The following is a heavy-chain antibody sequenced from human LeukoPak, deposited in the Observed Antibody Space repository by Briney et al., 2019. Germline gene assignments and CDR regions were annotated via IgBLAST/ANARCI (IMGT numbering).Heavy chain of an antibody. V-gene: IGHV3-23*01. Sequence: PGGSLRLSCAASGFTFSSYAMSWVRQAPGKGLEWVSAISGSGGSTYYADSVKGRFTISRDNSKNTLYLQMNSLRAEDTAVYYCAKVGYDFWSGYHWFDPWGQGTLVTVSS. CDR2: ISGSGGST. CDR3: AKVGYDFWSGYHWFDP. CDR1: GFTFSSYA. J-gene: IGHJ5*02. D-gene: IGHD3-3*01.